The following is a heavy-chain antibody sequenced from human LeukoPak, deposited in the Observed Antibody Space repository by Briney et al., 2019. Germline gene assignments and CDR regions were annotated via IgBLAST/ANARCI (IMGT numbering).Heavy chain of an antibody. V-gene: IGHV3-74*01. CDR1: GFTFSSYW. D-gene: IGHD5-18*01. CDR3: AKGTGIQLWLTPFDY. CDR2: INSDGSST. J-gene: IGHJ4*02. Sequence: GGSLRLSCAASGFTFSSYWMHWVRQAPGKGLVWVSRINSDGSSTSYADAVKGRFNISRDNSKHTLYLQMNSLRAEDTAVYYCAKGTGIQLWLTPFDYWGQGTLVTVSS.